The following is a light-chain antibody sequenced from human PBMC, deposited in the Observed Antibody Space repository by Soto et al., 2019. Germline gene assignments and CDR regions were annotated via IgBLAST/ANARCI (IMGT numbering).Light chain of an antibody. CDR2: GAS. Sequence: EIVLTQSPGTLSVSPGERATLSCRASQSVSSNLAWYQQKPGQAPRLLIYGASTRATGIPARFSGSGSGTEFTLTISSLQSEDFAVYYCQQYNNWPPLTFGQGTKVDIK. CDR1: QSVSSN. CDR3: QQYNNWPPLT. J-gene: IGKJ1*01. V-gene: IGKV3-15*01.